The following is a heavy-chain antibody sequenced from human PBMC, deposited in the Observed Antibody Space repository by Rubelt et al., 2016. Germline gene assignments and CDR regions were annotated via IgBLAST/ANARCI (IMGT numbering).Heavy chain of an antibody. CDR3: AIGLDYVDP. CDR2: IYYSGST. CDR1: GGSISSYY. D-gene: IGHD4-17*01. V-gene: IGHV4-59*01. J-gene: IGHJ5*02. Sequence: QVQLQESGPGLVKPSETLSLTCTVSGGSISSYYWSWIRQPPGKGLEWIGYIYYSGSTNYNPFLKGRVTSSVDTAKDQFSLKLSSVTAADTAVYYCAIGLDYVDPWGQGTLVTVSS.